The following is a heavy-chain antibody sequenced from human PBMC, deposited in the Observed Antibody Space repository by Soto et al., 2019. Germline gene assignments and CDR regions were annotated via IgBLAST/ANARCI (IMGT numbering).Heavy chain of an antibody. CDR2: IYYSGST. CDR3: ARGQGYCSGGSCFNWFDP. CDR1: GGSISSYY. V-gene: IGHV4-59*01. D-gene: IGHD2-15*01. Sequence: QVQLQESGPGLVKPSETLSLTCTVSGGSISSYYWSWIRQPPGKGLEWIGYIYYSGSTNYNPSLKSRVTISVDTSKNQFSLKLSSVTAADTAMYYCARGQGYCSGGSCFNWFDPWGQGTLVTVSS. J-gene: IGHJ5*02.